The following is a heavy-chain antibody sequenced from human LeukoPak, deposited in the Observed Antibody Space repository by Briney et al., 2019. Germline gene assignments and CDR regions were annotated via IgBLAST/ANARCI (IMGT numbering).Heavy chain of an antibody. V-gene: IGHV3-66*02. Sequence: GGSLRLSCVASRFTVSSNYMNWVRQAPGKGLEWLSVIYSGGSTYYADSVKGRFTISRDTSKNTVYLQMNSLRDEDTAVYYCARAPGSGIWGQGTMVTVSS. J-gene: IGHJ3*02. CDR3: ARAPGSGI. CDR2: IYSGGST. D-gene: IGHD1-26*01. CDR1: RFTVSSNY.